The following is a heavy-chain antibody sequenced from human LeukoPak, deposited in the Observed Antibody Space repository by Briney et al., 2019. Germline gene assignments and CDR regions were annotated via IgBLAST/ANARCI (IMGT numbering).Heavy chain of an antibody. Sequence: GGSLRLSCAASGFTFSTYGMHWVRQAPGKGLECVALVWSDGRNEYYADSVKGRFTISRDNSRNTLYLQMNSLRAEDTAVYYCVRDGDVATTGLWYWGQGTLVTVSS. CDR1: GFTFSTYG. J-gene: IGHJ4*02. CDR3: VRDGDVATTGLWY. D-gene: IGHD1-26*01. CDR2: VWSDGRNE. V-gene: IGHV3-33*01.